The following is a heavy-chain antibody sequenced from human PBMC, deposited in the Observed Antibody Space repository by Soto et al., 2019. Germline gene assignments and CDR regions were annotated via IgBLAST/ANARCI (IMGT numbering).Heavy chain of an antibody. CDR2: IYYSGST. CDR1: GGSISSSSYY. CDR3: ASQDVSYGQYNSFDP. Sequence: QLQLQESGPGLVKPSETLSLTCTVSGGSISSSSYYWGWIRQPPGKGLEWIGSIYYSGSTYYNPSAKLRVTISVYTAKNPFSLKLRSVTAADTAVHYCASQDVSYGQYNSFDPWGQGTLVTVSS. J-gene: IGHJ5*02. D-gene: IGHD5-18*01. V-gene: IGHV4-39*01.